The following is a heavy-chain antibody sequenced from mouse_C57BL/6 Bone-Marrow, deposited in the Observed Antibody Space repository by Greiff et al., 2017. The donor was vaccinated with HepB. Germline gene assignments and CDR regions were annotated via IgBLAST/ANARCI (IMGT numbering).Heavy chain of an antibody. CDR3: AREETGSFDY. V-gene: IGHV1-39*01. Sequence: VQLQQSGPELVKPGASVKISCKASGYSFTDYNMNWVKQSNGKSLEWIGVINPNYGTTSYNQKFKGTATLTVDQSTSTAYMQLTSLTSEDSAVYCSAREETGSFDYWGQGTTLTVSS. J-gene: IGHJ2*01. CDR1: GYSFTDYN. CDR2: INPNYGTT. D-gene: IGHD4-1*01.